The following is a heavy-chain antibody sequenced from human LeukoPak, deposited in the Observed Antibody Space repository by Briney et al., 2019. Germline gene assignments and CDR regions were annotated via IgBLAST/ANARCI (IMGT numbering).Heavy chain of an antibody. V-gene: IGHV1-69*13. CDR1: GGTFSSYA. Sequence: GASVKVSCKASGGTFSSYAISWVRQAPGQGLEWMGGIIPIFGTANYAQKFQGRATITADESTSTAYMELRSLRSDDTAVYYCARDFRDSLYDSSGYYIGYWGQGTLVTVSS. CDR3: ARDFRDSLYDSSGYYIGY. J-gene: IGHJ4*02. D-gene: IGHD3-22*01. CDR2: IIPIFGTA.